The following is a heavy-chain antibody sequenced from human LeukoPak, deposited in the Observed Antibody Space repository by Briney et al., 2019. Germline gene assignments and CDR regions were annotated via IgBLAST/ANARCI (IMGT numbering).Heavy chain of an antibody. Sequence: SVKVSCKASGGTFSSYAISWVRQAPGQGLEWMGRIIPILGIANHAQKFQGRVTITADKSTSTAYMELSSLRSEDTAVYYCARWSYSGEGGGMDVWGQGTTVTVSS. D-gene: IGHD1-26*01. CDR2: IIPILGIA. CDR1: GGTFSSYA. J-gene: IGHJ6*02. V-gene: IGHV1-69*04. CDR3: ARWSYSGEGGGMDV.